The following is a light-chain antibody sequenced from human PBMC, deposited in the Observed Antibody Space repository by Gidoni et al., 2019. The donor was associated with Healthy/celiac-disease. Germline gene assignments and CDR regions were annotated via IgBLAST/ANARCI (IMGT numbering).Light chain of an antibody. CDR2: DAS. J-gene: IGKJ3*01. V-gene: IGKV3-11*01. Sequence: IVFTQSPATLSLSPGERATLSCRASQSVSSYLAWYQQKPGQAPRLLIYDASNRATGIPARFSGSGSGTDFTLTISSLEPEDFAVYYCQQRSNWPPLFTFGPGTKVDIK. CDR1: QSVSSY. CDR3: QQRSNWPPLFT.